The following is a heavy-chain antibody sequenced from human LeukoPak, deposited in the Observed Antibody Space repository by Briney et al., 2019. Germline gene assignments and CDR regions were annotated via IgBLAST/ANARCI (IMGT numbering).Heavy chain of an antibody. J-gene: IGHJ6*02. Sequence: GGSLRLSCAASGFTFNNYAMAWVRQAPGKGLEWVSGIYSGGSTYYADSVKGRFTISRDNSKNTLYLQMNSLRAEDTAVYYCASSSSWYYYGMDVWGQGTTVTVSS. CDR1: GFTFNNYA. CDR3: ASSSSWYYYGMDV. V-gene: IGHV3-53*01. CDR2: IYSGGST. D-gene: IGHD6-13*01.